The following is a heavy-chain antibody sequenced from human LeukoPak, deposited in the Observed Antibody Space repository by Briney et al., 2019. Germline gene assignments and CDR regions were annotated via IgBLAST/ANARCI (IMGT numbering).Heavy chain of an antibody. Sequence: GGSLRLSCAASGFTLSNYWMSWVRQAPGKGLEWVANIKEDGSEKYFVDSVKGRFTVSRDNAKNSLYLQMNSLRAEDTAVYYCARDLSSGWIFDYWGQGTLVTVSS. CDR3: ARDLSSGWIFDY. V-gene: IGHV3-7*01. CDR1: GFTLSNYW. D-gene: IGHD6-19*01. CDR2: IKEDGSEK. J-gene: IGHJ4*02.